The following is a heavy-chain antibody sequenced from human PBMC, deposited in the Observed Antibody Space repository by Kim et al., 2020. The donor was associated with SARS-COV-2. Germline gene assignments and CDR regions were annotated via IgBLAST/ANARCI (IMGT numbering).Heavy chain of an antibody. J-gene: IGHJ4*02. CDR3: ARGNDSSGYYYYFFDY. CDR2: INHSGST. Sequence: SETLSLTCAVYGGSFSGYYWSWIRQPPGKGLEWIGEINHSGSTNYNPSLKSRVTISVDTSKNQFSLKLSSVTAADTAVYYCARGNDSSGYYYYFFDYWGQGTLVTVSS. CDR1: GGSFSGYY. D-gene: IGHD3-22*01. V-gene: IGHV4-34*01.